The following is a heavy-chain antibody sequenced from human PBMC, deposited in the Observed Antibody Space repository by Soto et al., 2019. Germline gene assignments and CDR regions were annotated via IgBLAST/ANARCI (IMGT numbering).Heavy chain of an antibody. J-gene: IGHJ4*01. D-gene: IGHD3-9*01. CDR1: GINFSRAW. CDR2: IKSKFDGETI. Sequence: GGSLRLSCAASGINFSRAWMGWVRQAPGKGLEWVGRIKSKFDGETIDYAAPVKGRFTISRDDSKNIVYLQMNSLNTEDTAVYYCATGLLRYYAYWGHGTLVTVSS. V-gene: IGHV3-15*01. CDR3: ATGLLRYYAY.